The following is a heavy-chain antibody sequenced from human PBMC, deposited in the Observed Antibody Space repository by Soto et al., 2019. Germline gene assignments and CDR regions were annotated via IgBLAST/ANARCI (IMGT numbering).Heavy chain of an antibody. Sequence: ASVKVSCKASGYTFTSYAIHWVRQAPGQRLEWMGWINAGNGNTKYSQKFQGRVTITRDTSASTAYMKLSSLRSEDTAVYYCAGRFEIDPSLWDYGMDVWGQGTRVTVSS. J-gene: IGHJ6*02. CDR1: GYTFTSYA. D-gene: IGHD3-16*01. CDR2: INAGNGNT. V-gene: IGHV1-3*01. CDR3: AGRFEIDPSLWDYGMDV.